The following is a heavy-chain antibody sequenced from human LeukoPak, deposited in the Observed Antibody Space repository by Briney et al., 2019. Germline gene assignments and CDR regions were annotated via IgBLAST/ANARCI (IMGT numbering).Heavy chain of an antibody. D-gene: IGHD2-15*01. J-gene: IGHJ4*02. CDR2: ISSSSSTI. CDR1: GFTFSSYS. Sequence: GGSLRLSCAASGFTFSSYSMNWVRQAPGKGLEWVSYISSSSSTIYYADSVKGRFTISRDNAKNSLYLQMNSLRDEDTAVYYCARPRYCSGGSCFFDYWGQGTLVTVSS. V-gene: IGHV3-48*02. CDR3: ARPRYCSGGSCFFDY.